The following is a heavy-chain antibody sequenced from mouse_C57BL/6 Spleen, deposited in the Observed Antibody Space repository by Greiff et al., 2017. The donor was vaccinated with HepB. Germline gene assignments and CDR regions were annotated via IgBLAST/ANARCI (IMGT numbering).Heavy chain of an antibody. Sequence: EVQLVESGGDLVKPGGSLKLSCAASGFTFSSYGMSWVRQTPDKRLEWVATISSGGSYTYYPDSVKGRFTISRDNAKNTLYLQMSSLKSEDTAMYYCARHRGGSSSYWYFDVWGTGTTVTVSS. J-gene: IGHJ1*03. CDR2: ISSGGSYT. CDR1: GFTFSSYG. D-gene: IGHD1-1*01. V-gene: IGHV5-6*01. CDR3: ARHRGGSSSYWYFDV.